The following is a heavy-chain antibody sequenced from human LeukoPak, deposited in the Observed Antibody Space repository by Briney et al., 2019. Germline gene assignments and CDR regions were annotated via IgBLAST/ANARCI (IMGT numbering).Heavy chain of an antibody. CDR2: INPNSGGT. D-gene: IGHD6-13*01. CDR1: GYTFTGYY. J-gene: IGHJ5*02. Sequence: ASVKVSYKASGYTFTGYYMHWVRQAPGQGLEWMGWINPNSGGTNYAQKFQGRVTMTRDTSISTAYMELSRLRSDDTAVYYCARDRIAAAGEPNWFDPWGQGTLVTVSS. V-gene: IGHV1-2*02. CDR3: ARDRIAAAGEPNWFDP.